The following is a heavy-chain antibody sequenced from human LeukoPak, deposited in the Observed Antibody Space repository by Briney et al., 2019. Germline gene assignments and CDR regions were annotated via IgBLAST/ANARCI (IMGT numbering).Heavy chain of an antibody. V-gene: IGHV4-34*01. CDR1: GGXFSGYY. D-gene: IGHD3-3*01. Sequence: SETLSLTCDVYGGXFSGYYWSWIRQPPGKGLEWIGEINHSGSTNYNPSLKSRVTISVDTSKNQFSLNLSSVTAADTAVYYCARGRGYDFWSAYQSDYWGQGTLVTVSS. CDR2: INHSGST. J-gene: IGHJ4*02. CDR3: ARGRGYDFWSAYQSDY.